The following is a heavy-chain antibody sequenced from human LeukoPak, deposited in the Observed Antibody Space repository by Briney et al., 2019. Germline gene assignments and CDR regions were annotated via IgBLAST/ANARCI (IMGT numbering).Heavy chain of an antibody. CDR2: ISSDGSSI. V-gene: IGHV3-74*03. Sequence: SGGSLRLSCAASGFTFSSYWMHWVRQAPGKGLVWVSRISSDGSSITYADSVKGRFTISRDNAKNTLYLQMNSLRVEDTAVYYCAREGRVSGYDFDCWGQGTLVTVSS. CDR1: GFTFSSYW. CDR3: AREGRVSGYDFDC. J-gene: IGHJ4*02. D-gene: IGHD5-12*01.